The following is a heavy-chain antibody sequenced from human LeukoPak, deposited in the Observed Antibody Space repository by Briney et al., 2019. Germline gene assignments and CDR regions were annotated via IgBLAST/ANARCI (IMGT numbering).Heavy chain of an antibody. CDR1: GFTVSSNY. Sequence: GGSLRLSXAASGFTVSSNYMSWVRQAPGKGLEWVSVIYSGGSTYYADSVKGRFTISRDNSKNTLYLQMNSLRAEDTAVYYCARVRNDAFDIWGQGTMVTVSS. D-gene: IGHD1-14*01. CDR3: ARVRNDAFDI. V-gene: IGHV3-66*02. CDR2: IYSGGST. J-gene: IGHJ3*02.